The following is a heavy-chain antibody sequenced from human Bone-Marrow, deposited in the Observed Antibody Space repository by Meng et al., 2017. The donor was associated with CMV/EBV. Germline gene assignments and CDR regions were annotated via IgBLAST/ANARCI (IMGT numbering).Heavy chain of an antibody. Sequence: SETLSLTCTVSGGSISSSSYYWGWIRQPPGKGLEWIGSIYYSGSTYYNPSLKSRVTISVDTSKNHFSLKLSSVTAADTAVYYCARDWHSHYSPPNWFDPWGQGTLVTVSS. V-gene: IGHV4-39*07. CDR1: GGSISSSSYY. CDR3: ARDWHSHYSPPNWFDP. D-gene: IGHD2-15*01. J-gene: IGHJ5*02. CDR2: IYYSGST.